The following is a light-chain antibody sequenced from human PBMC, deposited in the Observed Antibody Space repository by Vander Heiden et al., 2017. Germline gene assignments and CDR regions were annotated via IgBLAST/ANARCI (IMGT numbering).Light chain of an antibody. CDR3: QQDNSSSWT. V-gene: IGKV1-5*01. Sequence: DIQMTQSPSTLSASVGDRVTITCRASQSISSWLAWYQQKPGKAPKLLIYDASSLESGVPSRFSGSGSGTEFTLTISSLQPDDFATYYCQQDNSSSWTFGQGTKVEIK. J-gene: IGKJ1*01. CDR1: QSISSW. CDR2: DAS.